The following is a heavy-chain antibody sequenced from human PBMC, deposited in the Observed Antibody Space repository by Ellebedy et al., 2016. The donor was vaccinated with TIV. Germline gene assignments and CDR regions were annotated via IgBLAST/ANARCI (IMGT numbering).Heavy chain of an antibody. CDR2: ITSSSGYI. Sequence: GGSLRLXXAASGFTFSSYSMNWVRQAPGKGLEWVSSITSSSGYIYSADSVKGRFTISRDNAKNSLYLQMNSLRVEDTALYYCIKDVSPGGADVWGQGTTVIVSS. CDR1: GFTFSSYS. J-gene: IGHJ6*02. V-gene: IGHV3-21*04. CDR3: IKDVSPGGADV. D-gene: IGHD3-16*01.